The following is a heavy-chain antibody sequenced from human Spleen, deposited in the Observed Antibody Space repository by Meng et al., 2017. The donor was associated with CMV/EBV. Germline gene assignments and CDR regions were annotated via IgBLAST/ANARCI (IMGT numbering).Heavy chain of an antibody. CDR2: ISGSGDTT. D-gene: IGHD5-24*01. J-gene: IGHJ4*02. CDR3: AKDREGWLQRLFDC. CDR1: GFTFNNYA. Sequence: ASGFTFNNYAMTWVRQAPGKGLEWVSAISGSGDTTYYADSVKGRFTISRDNSKNTLYLQMDSLRAEDTALYYCAKDREGWLQRLFDCWGQGTLVTVSS. V-gene: IGHV3-23*01.